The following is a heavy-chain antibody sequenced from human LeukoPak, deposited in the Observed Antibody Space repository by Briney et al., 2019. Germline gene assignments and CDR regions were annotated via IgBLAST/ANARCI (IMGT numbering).Heavy chain of an antibody. CDR1: GGSISSYD. Sequence: SETLSLTCTVSGGSISSYDWSWIRQPAGKGLEWIGRIYTSESTNYNPSLKSRVTMSVDTSKNQFSLKLSSVTAADTAVYYCASLQFTEYFQHWGQGTLVTVSS. CDR2: IYTSEST. CDR3: ASLQFTEYFQH. V-gene: IGHV4-4*07. D-gene: IGHD5-24*01. J-gene: IGHJ1*01.